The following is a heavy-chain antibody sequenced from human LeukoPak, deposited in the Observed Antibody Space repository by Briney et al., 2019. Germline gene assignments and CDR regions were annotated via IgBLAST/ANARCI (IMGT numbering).Heavy chain of an antibody. V-gene: IGHV4-31*03. D-gene: IGHD2-21*01. CDR2: IYYSGST. Sequence: PSETLSLTCTVSGGSISSGGYYWSWIRQHPGKGLEWTGYIYYSGSTYYNPSLKSRVTISVDTSKNQFSLKLSSVTAADTAVYYCARRLRPHTYCGGDCYPDYWGQGTLVTVSS. CDR3: ARRLRPHTYCGGDCYPDY. J-gene: IGHJ4*02. CDR1: GGSISSGGYY.